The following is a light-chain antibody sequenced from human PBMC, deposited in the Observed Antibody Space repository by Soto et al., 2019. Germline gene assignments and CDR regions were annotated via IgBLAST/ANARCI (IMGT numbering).Light chain of an antibody. V-gene: IGKV2-28*01. Sequence: EIVMTQSPLYLPVPPGESASISCRSSQSLLHSSNNYLDWYLQKPGQSPQLLMHLNSNRASGVPERFRGRRSGTYFTLKINTVEAEDGGIYYCMKAMETPYTFGGGTKLEIK. CDR1: QSLLHSSNNY. J-gene: IGKJ2*01. CDR2: LNS. CDR3: MKAMETPYT.